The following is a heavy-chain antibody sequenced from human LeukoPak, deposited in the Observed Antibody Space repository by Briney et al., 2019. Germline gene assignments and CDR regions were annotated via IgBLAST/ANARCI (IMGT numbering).Heavy chain of an antibody. CDR3: ARDGVKIAVAGTFDY. J-gene: IGHJ4*02. CDR2: ISYDGSNK. D-gene: IGHD6-19*01. Sequence: GGSLRLSCAASGFTFSSYAMHWVRQAPGKRLEWVAVISYDGSNKYYADSVKGRFTISRDNSKNTLYLQMNSLRAEDTAVYYCARDGVKIAVAGTFDYWGQGTLVTVSS. V-gene: IGHV3-30-3*01. CDR1: GFTFSSYA.